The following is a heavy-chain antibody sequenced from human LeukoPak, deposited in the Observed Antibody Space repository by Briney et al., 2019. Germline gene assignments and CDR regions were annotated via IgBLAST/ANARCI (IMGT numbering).Heavy chain of an antibody. CDR1: GFTVSSNY. J-gene: IGHJ3*02. Sequence: PGGSLRLSCAASGFTVSSNYMSWVRQAPGKGLEWVSVIYSGGSTYYADSVKGRFTISRDNSKNTLYLQMNSLRAEDTAVYYCARLSPPEAVIGKDDAFDIWGQGTMVTVSS. D-gene: IGHD3-16*02. CDR2: IYSGGST. V-gene: IGHV3-66*02. CDR3: ARLSPPEAVIGKDDAFDI.